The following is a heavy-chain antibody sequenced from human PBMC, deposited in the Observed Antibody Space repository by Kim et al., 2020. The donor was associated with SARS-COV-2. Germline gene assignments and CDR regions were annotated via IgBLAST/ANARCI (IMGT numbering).Heavy chain of an antibody. CDR2: INESGNT. CDR1: GDSFSGYY. J-gene: IGHJ4*02. D-gene: IGHD3-16*01. CDR3: ARGLKMGTFYDYIWGSGAFDY. V-gene: IGHV4-34*01. Sequence: SETLSLTCAVYGDSFSGYYWSWIRQPPGGGLEWIAEINESGNTKYNPSFKSRVTMAVDTSKNQFSMKLSSVTAADTAVYYCARGLKMGTFYDYIWGSGAFDYWGQGTPVPVSS.